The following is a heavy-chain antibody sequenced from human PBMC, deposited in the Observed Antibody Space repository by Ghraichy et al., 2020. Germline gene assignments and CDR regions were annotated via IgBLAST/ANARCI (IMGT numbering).Heavy chain of an antibody. J-gene: IGHJ4*02. CDR1: GYTFTSYD. D-gene: IGHD6-6*01. Sequence: ASVKVSCKASGYTFTSYDINWVRQATGQGLEWMGWMNPNSGNTGYAQKFQGRVTMTRNTSISTAYMELSSLRSEDTAVYYCARGPWRGGAAARLLNLNYWGQGTLVTVSS. V-gene: IGHV1-8*01. CDR3: ARGPWRGGAAARLLNLNY. CDR2: MNPNSGNT.